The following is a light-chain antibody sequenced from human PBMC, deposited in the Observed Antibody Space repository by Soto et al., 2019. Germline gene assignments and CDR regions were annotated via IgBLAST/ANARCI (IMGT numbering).Light chain of an antibody. Sequence: QSALTQPPSASGSPGQSVTISCTGTSSDVGGYNYVSWYHQHPGKAPKLMIYEVSKRPSGVPDRFSGSKSGNTASLTVSGLQAEDEADYYCSSYAGSNGVFGTGTKVTVL. CDR2: EVS. V-gene: IGLV2-8*01. J-gene: IGLJ1*01. CDR3: SSYAGSNGV. CDR1: SSDVGGYNY.